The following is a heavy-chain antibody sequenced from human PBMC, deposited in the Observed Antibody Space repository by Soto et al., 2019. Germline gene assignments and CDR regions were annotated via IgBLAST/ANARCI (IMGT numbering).Heavy chain of an antibody. V-gene: IGHV4-59*01. D-gene: IGHD6-6*01. Sequence: SETLALTCTVSGGSISSYYWGWIRQPPGKGLEWIGYIYYSGSTNYNPSLESRVTISVDTSKNQFSLKLSSVTAADTAVYYCARNAIEYSSLDYYYYYLDVWGKGSTVTV. CDR3: ARNAIEYSSLDYYYYYLDV. J-gene: IGHJ6*03. CDR2: IYYSGST. CDR1: GGSISSYY.